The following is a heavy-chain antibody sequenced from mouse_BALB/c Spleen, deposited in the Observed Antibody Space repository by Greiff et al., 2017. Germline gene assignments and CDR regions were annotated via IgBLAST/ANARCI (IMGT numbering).Heavy chain of an antibody. V-gene: IGHV1-18*01. D-gene: IGHD1-1*01. J-gene: IGHJ2*01. Sequence: EVQLQQSGAELVRPGTSVKISCKASGYSFTGYTMNWVKQSHGKNLEWIGLINPYNGGTSYNQKFKGKATLTVDKSSSTAYMELLSLTSEDSAVYYCAREGYYGSPYYFDYWGQGTTLTVSS. CDR1: GYSFTGYT. CDR3: AREGYYGSPYYFDY. CDR2: INPYNGGT.